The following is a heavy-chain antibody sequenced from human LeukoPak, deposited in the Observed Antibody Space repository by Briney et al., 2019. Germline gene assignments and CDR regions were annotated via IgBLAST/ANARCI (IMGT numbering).Heavy chain of an antibody. V-gene: IGHV3-21*06. J-gene: IGHJ4*02. D-gene: IGHD1-26*01. Sequence: GGSLRLSCAASGLTFRTYSMNWVRQAPGKGLEWVSSISSTSTYIYYADSMKGRFIISRDNARNSLYLEMNSLRAEDTAVYYCARIIGISGTYPTDYWGQGTLDTVSS. CDR3: ARIIGISGTYPTDY. CDR1: GLTFRTYS. CDR2: ISSTSTYI.